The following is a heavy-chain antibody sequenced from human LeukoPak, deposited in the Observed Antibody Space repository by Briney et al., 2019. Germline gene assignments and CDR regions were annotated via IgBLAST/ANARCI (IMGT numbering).Heavy chain of an antibody. D-gene: IGHD2-2*02. CDR3: AKDHGIVVVPAAIGDY. V-gene: IGHV3-21*04. J-gene: IGHJ4*02. CDR1: GFTFSSYS. Sequence: GGSLRLSCAASGFTFSSYSMNWVRQAPGKGLEWVSSISSSSSYIYYADSVKGRFTISRDNSKNTLYLQMNSLRAEDTAVYYCAKDHGIVVVPAAIGDYWGQGTLVTVSS. CDR2: ISSSSSYI.